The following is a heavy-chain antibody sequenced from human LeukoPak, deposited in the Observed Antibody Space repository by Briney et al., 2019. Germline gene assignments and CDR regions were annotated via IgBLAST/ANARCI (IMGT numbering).Heavy chain of an antibody. CDR1: GGSISSYY. J-gene: IGHJ3*02. Sequence: PPETLSLTCTVSGGSISSYYWSWIRQPPGKGLEWIGSIYHSGSTYYNPSLKSRVTISVDTSKNQFSLKLSSVTAADTAVYYCARRTIVDASDIWGQGTMVTVSS. V-gene: IGHV4-59*05. CDR2: IYHSGST. CDR3: ARRTIVDASDI. D-gene: IGHD3-16*02.